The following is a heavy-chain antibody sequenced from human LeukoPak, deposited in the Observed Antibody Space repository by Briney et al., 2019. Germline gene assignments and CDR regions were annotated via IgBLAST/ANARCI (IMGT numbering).Heavy chain of an antibody. CDR2: INPAGSDT. Sequence: GGSLRLSCAASGFSFNSYWMTWVRQAPGRGLEWVANINPAGSDTYYVDPVKGRFTISRDNAKNLVYLQMSSLRAEDTAVYSCGRFGYVAAVGLWGQGTLVTVSS. CDR3: GRFGYVAAVGL. J-gene: IGHJ4*02. CDR1: GFSFNSYW. D-gene: IGHD2-15*01. V-gene: IGHV3-7*01.